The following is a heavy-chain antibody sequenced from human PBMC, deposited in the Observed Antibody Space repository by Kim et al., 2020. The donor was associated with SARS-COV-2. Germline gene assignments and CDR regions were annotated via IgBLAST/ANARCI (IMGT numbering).Heavy chain of an antibody. Sequence: GGSLRLSCAASGFTFSSYGMHWVRQAPGKGLEWVAVISYDGSNKYYTDSVKGRFTISRDNSKNTLYLQMNSLRAEDTAVYYCARDQYGDYGVDYWGQGTLVTVSS. CDR1: GFTFSSYG. D-gene: IGHD4-17*01. V-gene: IGHV3-33*05. J-gene: IGHJ4*02. CDR3: ARDQYGDYGVDY. CDR2: ISYDGSNK.